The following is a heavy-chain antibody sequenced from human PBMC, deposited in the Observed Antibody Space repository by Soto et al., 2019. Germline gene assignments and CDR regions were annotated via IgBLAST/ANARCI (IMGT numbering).Heavy chain of an antibody. CDR3: ASSIDTAIALDY. CDR1: VGSISSVVYY. D-gene: IGHD5-18*01. CDR2: IYYSGST. Sequence: TLSLPVTVSVGSISSVVYYWSWIRQHPGKGLEWIGYIYYSGSTYYNPSLKSRVTISVDTSKNQFSLKLSSVTAADTAVYHCASSIDTAIALDYWGQGTLVTVSS. V-gene: IGHV4-31*03. J-gene: IGHJ4*02.